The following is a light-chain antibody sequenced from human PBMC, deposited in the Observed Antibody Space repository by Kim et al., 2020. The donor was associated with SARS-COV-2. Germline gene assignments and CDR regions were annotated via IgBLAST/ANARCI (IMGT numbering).Light chain of an antibody. CDR3: QKFNSFPLT. Sequence: AIQLTQSPSSLSASVGDRVTITCRASQGISNGSAWYQQKPGKVPELLIYDASSSESGVPSRFSGSGSGTDFTLTISSLQPEDFATYYCQKFNSFPLTFGGGTKVDIK. CDR1: QGISNG. J-gene: IGKJ4*01. V-gene: IGKV1-13*02. CDR2: DAS.